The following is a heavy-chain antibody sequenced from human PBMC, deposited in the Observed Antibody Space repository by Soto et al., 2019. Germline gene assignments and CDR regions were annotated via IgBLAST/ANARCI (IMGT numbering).Heavy chain of an antibody. Sequence: QVQLVQSGAEVKKPGASVKVSCKASGYTFTSYGISWVRQAPGQGLEWMGWISAYNGNTNYAQKLQGRVTMTTDTSTSTAYMELRSLRSDDTAVYYCARDQLTRPHYYYYGMDVWGQGTTVTVSS. CDR1: GYTFTSYG. D-gene: IGHD1-20*01. V-gene: IGHV1-18*01. CDR2: ISAYNGNT. CDR3: ARDQLTRPHYYYYGMDV. J-gene: IGHJ6*02.